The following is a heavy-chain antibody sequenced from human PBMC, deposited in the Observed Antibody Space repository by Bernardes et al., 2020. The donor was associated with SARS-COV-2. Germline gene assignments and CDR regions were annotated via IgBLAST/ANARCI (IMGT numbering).Heavy chain of an antibody. CDR3: ARGASFGFLSGYSFGRGGPFDP. J-gene: IGHJ5*02. CDR1: GGSFSSHY. D-gene: IGHD3-3*01. Sequence: ETLSLTCAVFGGSFSSHYWTWIRQPPGRGLEWVGEINHSGSSTHNPSLKSRVTMSVDTSKMQFSLKLNSVTAADTAVYYCARGASFGFLSGYSFGRGGPFDPWGQGVLVTVAS. V-gene: IGHV4-34*01. CDR2: INHSGSS.